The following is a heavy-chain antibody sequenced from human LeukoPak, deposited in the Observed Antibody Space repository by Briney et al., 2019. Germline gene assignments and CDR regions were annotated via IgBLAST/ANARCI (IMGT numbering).Heavy chain of an antibody. Sequence: GGSLRLSCAASGFTVSSNYMSWVRQAPGKGLEWVSVIYSGGSTYYADSVKGRFTISRDNSKNTLYLQVNSLRAEDTAVYYCAKDPFGSSSAFDIWGQGTMVTVSS. CDR2: IYSGGST. D-gene: IGHD6-13*01. CDR1: GFTVSSNY. V-gene: IGHV3-53*05. CDR3: AKDPFGSSSAFDI. J-gene: IGHJ3*02.